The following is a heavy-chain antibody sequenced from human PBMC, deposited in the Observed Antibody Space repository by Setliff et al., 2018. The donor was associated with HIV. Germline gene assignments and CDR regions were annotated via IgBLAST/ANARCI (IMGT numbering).Heavy chain of an antibody. D-gene: IGHD2-2*01. CDR1: GGTFSSYA. J-gene: IGHJ6*02. Sequence: SVKVSCKASGGTFSSYAISWVRQAPGQGLEWMGGIIPILGIANYAQKFQGRVTITADESTSTAYMVLSSLRSEDTAVYYCARGRGGYCSSTSCFYYYYGMDVWGQGTTVTVSS. CDR3: ARGRGGYCSSTSCFYYYYGMDV. CDR2: IIPILGIA. V-gene: IGHV1-69*10.